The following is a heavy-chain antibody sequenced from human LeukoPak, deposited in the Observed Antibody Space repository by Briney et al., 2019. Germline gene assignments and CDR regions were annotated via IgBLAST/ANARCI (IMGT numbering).Heavy chain of an antibody. CDR3: ARTPLAFNYYGSGSDY. CDR2: ICGVNNYI. D-gene: IGHD3-10*01. CDR1: GFTFSNYA. Sequence: GGSLRLSCAASGFTFSNYAMTWVRQAPGKGLEWVSSICGVNNYIYYADSVKGRFTISRDNAKNSLYLQMNSLRAEDTAVYYCARTPLAFNYYGSGSDYWGQGTLVTVSS. J-gene: IGHJ4*02. V-gene: IGHV3-21*01.